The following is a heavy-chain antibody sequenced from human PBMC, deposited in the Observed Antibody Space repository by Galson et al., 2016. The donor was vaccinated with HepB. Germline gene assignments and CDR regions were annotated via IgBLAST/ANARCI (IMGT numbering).Heavy chain of an antibody. CDR2: IYFTGNT. D-gene: IGHD6-19*01. V-gene: IGHV4-61*01. CDR1: GGSVSSASHY. J-gene: IGHJ4*02. Sequence: SETLSLTCTVSGGSVSSASHYWSWVRQPTGKGLEWIGYIYFTGNTNHNPSLKSRVAISLDTSKNQFSLRLNSVTTAGTAVYYCAGLSSGWHFWGQGTLVTVSS. CDR3: AGLSSGWHF.